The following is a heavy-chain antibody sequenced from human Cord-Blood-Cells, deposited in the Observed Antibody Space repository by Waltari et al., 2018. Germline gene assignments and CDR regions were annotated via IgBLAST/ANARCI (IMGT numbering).Heavy chain of an antibody. Sequence: QVQLVESGGGVVQPGRSLRLSCSARGFPCSSYAMHWDRQAPGKGLEWVAVISYDGSNKYYADSVKGRFTISRDNSKNTLYLQMNSLRAEDTAVYYCARGKQWLDAFDIWGQGTMVTVSS. CDR2: ISYDGSNK. V-gene: IGHV3-30-3*01. D-gene: IGHD6-19*01. J-gene: IGHJ3*02. CDR3: ARGKQWLDAFDI. CDR1: GFPCSSYA.